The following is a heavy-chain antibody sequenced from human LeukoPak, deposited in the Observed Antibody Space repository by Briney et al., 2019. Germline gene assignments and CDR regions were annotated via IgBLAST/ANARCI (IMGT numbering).Heavy chain of an antibody. Sequence: PGGSLRLSCAASGFTFSDYYMSWIRQAPGKGLEWVSYISSGGRTIYYADSVKGRFTMSRDNAKNSLYLQMNSLRAEDTAVYYCARPVVAATTPDTFDSWGQGTLVTVSS. D-gene: IGHD2-15*01. J-gene: IGHJ4*02. CDR2: ISSGGRTI. CDR1: GFTFSDYY. V-gene: IGHV3-11*04. CDR3: ARPVVAATTPDTFDS.